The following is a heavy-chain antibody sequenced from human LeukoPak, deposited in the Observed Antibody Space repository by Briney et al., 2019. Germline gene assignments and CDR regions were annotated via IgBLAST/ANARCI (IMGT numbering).Heavy chain of an antibody. V-gene: IGHV3-21*01. CDR3: ARDTYSSSCTLTGSPFDT. D-gene: IGHD6-13*01. Sequence: TGGSLRLSCAASGFTFSSYSMNWVRQAPRKGLEWVSSISSSSSYYTYYADSVKGRFTISRDNPKTSLYLQMNSLRAEDTAVYYCARDTYSSSCTLTGSPFDTWGQGTVVSVSS. CDR2: ISSSSSYYT. J-gene: IGHJ3*02. CDR1: GFTFSSYS.